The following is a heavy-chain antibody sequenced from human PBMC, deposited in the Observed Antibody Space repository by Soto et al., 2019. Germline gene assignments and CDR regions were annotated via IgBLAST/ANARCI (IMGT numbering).Heavy chain of an antibody. D-gene: IGHD2-2*02. CDR1: GDSFTSYA. J-gene: IGHJ4*02. V-gene: IGHV1-3*01. Sequence: SAKVSCKACGDSFTSYAMHWARQAPGQRLEWMGWINAGNGNTKYSQKFQGRVTITRDTSASTAYMELSSLRSEDTAVYYCAKSATVPAAIAYWGQGTLVTVSS. CDR2: INAGNGNT. CDR3: AKSATVPAAIAY.